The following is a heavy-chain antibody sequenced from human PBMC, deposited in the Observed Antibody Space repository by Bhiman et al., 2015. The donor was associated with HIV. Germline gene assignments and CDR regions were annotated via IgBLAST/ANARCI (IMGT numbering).Heavy chain of an antibody. CDR2: IKSKTDGGTT. Sequence: EVQLVESGGGLVKPGGSLRLSCAASGFTFSNAWMSWVRQAPGKGLEWVGRIKSKTDGGTTDYAAPVKGRFTISRDDSKNTLYLQMNSLKTEDTAVYYCTTDPPPYSSSRYGVYYWGQGTLVTVSS. CDR1: GFTFSNAW. D-gene: IGHD6-13*01. V-gene: IGHV3-15*01. CDR3: TTDPPPYSSSRYGVYY. J-gene: IGHJ4*02.